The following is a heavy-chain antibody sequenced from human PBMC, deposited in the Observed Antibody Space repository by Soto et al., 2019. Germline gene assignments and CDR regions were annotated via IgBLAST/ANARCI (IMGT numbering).Heavy chain of an antibody. CDR1: GFTFSSYG. D-gene: IGHD5-12*01. CDR3: AKELSGLYFDY. CDR2: ISYDGSNK. V-gene: IGHV3-30*18. Sequence: QVQLVESGGGVVQPGRSLRLSCAASGFTFSSYGMHWVRQAPGKGLEWVAVISYDGSNKYYADSVKGRFTISRDSSKNTLYLQMNSLRAEETAVYYCAKELSGLYFDYWGQGTLVTVSS. J-gene: IGHJ4*02.